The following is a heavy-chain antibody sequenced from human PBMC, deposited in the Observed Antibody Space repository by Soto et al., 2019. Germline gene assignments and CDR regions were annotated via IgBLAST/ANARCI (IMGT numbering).Heavy chain of an antibody. Sequence: ETLSLACAVYGGSLSGYYWSWIRQPPGKALEWIGEINHSGNTNYNPSLKTRVTISVDTSKNQLFLNLSSVTAADTATYYCARRVRYNWNDAGYFDYWGQGTLVTVSS. D-gene: IGHD1-20*01. CDR3: ARRVRYNWNDAGYFDY. J-gene: IGHJ4*02. V-gene: IGHV4-34*01. CDR1: GGSLSGYY. CDR2: INHSGNT.